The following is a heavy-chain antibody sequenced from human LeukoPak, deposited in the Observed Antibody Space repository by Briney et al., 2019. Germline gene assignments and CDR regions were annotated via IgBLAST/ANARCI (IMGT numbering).Heavy chain of an antibody. CDR1: GYTFNTYF. D-gene: IGHD3-10*01. V-gene: IGHV1-2*06. Sequence: GAPVKVSCKASGYTFNTYFMHWVRQAPGQGLEWMGRINPNSGGTNYAQKFQGRVTMTRDTSISTAYMELSRLRSDDTAVYYCARDRSMVRGVIRKGPNWFDPWGQGTLVTVSS. J-gene: IGHJ5*02. CDR3: ARDRSMVRGVIRKGPNWFDP. CDR2: INPNSGGT.